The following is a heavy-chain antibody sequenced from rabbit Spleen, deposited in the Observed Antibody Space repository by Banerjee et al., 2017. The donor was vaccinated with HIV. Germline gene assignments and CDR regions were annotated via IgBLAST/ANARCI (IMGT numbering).Heavy chain of an antibody. V-gene: IGHV1S40*01. CDR2: IYGGDGSST. D-gene: IGHD1-1*01. J-gene: IGHJ2*01. Sequence: QSLQESGGGLFQPGGSLALTCTASGFSLNNNFVMCWDRQAPGKGLEWIACIYGGDGSSTAYASWAKGRFTVSKTSSTIVTLQMTGLTAADTATYFCARNYVNTFDPWGPGTLVTVS. CDR3: ARNYVNTFDP. CDR1: GFSLNNNFV.